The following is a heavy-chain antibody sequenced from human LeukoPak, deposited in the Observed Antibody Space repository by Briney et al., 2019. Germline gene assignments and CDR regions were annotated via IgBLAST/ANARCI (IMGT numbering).Heavy chain of an antibody. J-gene: IGHJ5*02. CDR3: ARGGITSLLNWFDP. CDR2: ISSSSTTI. CDR1: GFTFSNYF. Sequence: GGSLRLSCAASGFTFSNYFMNWVRQAPGKGLEWVSYISSSSTTIYYADSVKGRFTISRDNALNSVYLQMNSLRAEDTAVYYCARGGITSLLNWFDPWGQGILVTVSS. V-gene: IGHV3-48*01. D-gene: IGHD3-16*01.